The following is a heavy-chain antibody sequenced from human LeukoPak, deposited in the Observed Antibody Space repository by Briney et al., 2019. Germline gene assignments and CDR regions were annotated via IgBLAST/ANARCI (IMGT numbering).Heavy chain of an antibody. J-gene: IGHJ5*02. CDR1: GYTFTGYY. V-gene: IGHV1-2*06. Sequence: ASVKVSCKASGYTFTGYYMHWVRQAPGQGLEWMGRINPNSGGTNYAQKFQGRVTITRDTSISTAYMELSRLRSDDTAVYYCARDLPRQYYYDERFDPWGQGTLVTVSS. D-gene: IGHD3-22*01. CDR2: INPNSGGT. CDR3: ARDLPRQYYYDERFDP.